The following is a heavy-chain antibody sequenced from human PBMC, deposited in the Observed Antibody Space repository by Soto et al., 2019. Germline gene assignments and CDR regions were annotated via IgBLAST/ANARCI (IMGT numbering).Heavy chain of an antibody. Sequence: QITLKESGPTLVKPTQPLTLTCTFSGFSVTTSGVGVAWIRQPPGKALEWLALIYWDDDKRYSPSLESRLTFSEGTAKNQVVRTMTDIDAVDTATFYCAHRPLTDDSVTGCYLSVFDCWGQVILVAVSS. V-gene: IGHV2-5*02. CDR3: AHRPLTDDSVTGCYLSVFDC. D-gene: IGHD3-9*01. CDR2: IYWDDDK. J-gene: IGHJ5*01. CDR1: GFSVTTSGVG.